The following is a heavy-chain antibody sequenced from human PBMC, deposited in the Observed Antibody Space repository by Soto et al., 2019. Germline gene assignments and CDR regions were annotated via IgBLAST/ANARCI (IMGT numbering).Heavy chain of an antibody. Sequence: QVQLVQSGAEVKKPGSSVKVSCKASGGTFSSYAISWVRQAPGQGLEWMGGIIPIFGTANYAQKFQGRVTITADESTSTAYMELSSLRSEDTAVYCCARSGVIVVVVAAYDAFDIWGQGTMVTVSS. CDR2: IIPIFGTA. CDR1: GGTFSSYA. CDR3: ARSGVIVVVVAAYDAFDI. V-gene: IGHV1-69*01. D-gene: IGHD2-15*01. J-gene: IGHJ3*02.